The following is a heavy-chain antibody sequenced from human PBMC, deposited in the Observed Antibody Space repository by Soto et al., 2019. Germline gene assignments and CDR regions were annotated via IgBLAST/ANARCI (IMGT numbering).Heavy chain of an antibody. Sequence: SXTLSLTNAVYGGSFSGYYCSWIRQPPGKGLEFIGEINHIGSTNYNPSLKSRVTISVDTSKNQFSLKLSSVTAADTAVYYCARVRRSGYYDSSGYRDDWAQGTLVTVSS. V-gene: IGHV4-34*01. J-gene: IGHJ4*02. CDR1: GGSFSGYY. CDR3: ARVRRSGYYDSSGYRDD. D-gene: IGHD3-22*01. CDR2: INHIGST.